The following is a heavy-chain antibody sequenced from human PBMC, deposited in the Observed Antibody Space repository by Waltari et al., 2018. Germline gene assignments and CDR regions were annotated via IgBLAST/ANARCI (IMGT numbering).Heavy chain of an antibody. J-gene: IGHJ4*02. V-gene: IGHV3-7*01. CDR2: IKEDGSAT. CDR3: SRDSSGNDY. D-gene: IGHD1-26*01. Sequence: EVQMVESGGGLVQPGGSLTISCERSGFTFSTFWMSWFRQAPGKGLEWVANIKEDGSATYYIDSVRGRFTISRDNAKNSLYLQMSSLRVDDTAMYYCSRDSSGNDYWGQGTLVTVS. CDR1: GFTFSTFW.